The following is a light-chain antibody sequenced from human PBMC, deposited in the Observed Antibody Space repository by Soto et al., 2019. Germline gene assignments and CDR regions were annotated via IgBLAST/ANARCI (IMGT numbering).Light chain of an antibody. Sequence: DIQMTQSPSSLSASVGDRVTITCRASQSIVRWLAWYQQKPGKAPKLLIYDASSLESGVPSRFSGSGSGTEFTLTISSLQPDDFATYYCQQYNSNSRTFGQGTKVDIK. CDR3: QQYNSNSRT. J-gene: IGKJ1*01. CDR2: DAS. CDR1: QSIVRW. V-gene: IGKV1-5*01.